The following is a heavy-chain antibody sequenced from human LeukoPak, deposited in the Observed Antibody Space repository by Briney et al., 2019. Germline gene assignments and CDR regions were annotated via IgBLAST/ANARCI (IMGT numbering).Heavy chain of an antibody. CDR1: GFTFSSYW. CDR2: IKQDGSEK. Sequence: GGSLRLSCAASGFTFSSYWMSWVRQAPGKGLEWVASIKQDGSEKYYVDSVKGRFTISRDNAKNSLYLQMNSLRAEDTAVYYCARFLPGDYYYYYGMDVWGQGTTVTVSS. D-gene: IGHD7-27*01. J-gene: IGHJ6*02. CDR3: ARFLPGDYYYYYGMDV. V-gene: IGHV3-7*01.